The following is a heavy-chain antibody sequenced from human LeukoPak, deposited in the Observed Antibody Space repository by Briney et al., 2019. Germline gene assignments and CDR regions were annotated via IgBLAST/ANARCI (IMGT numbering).Heavy chain of an antibody. CDR3: ARLVVPPGNRGWYYEH. Sequence: PGGSLRLSCAASGFIFSNYWMSWVRQGPGEGLEWVVNINQGGSEKYYVDSVKGRFTISRDNAKNSLDLQMNSLRVEDTAIYYCARLVVPPGNRGWYYEHWGQGTLVTVSS. V-gene: IGHV3-7*03. J-gene: IGHJ4*02. D-gene: IGHD2-2*01. CDR1: GFIFSNYW. CDR2: INQGGSEK.